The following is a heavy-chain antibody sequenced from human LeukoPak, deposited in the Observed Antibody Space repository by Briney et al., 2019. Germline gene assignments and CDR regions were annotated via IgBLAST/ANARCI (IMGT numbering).Heavy chain of an antibody. CDR1: GGSISSSSYY. D-gene: IGHD1-26*01. CDR2: IYYSGST. CDR3: ARDVHSGSYSYDAFDI. Sequence: PSETLSLTCTVSGGSISSSSYYWGWIRQPPGKGLEWIGSIYYSGSTYYNPSLKSRVTISVDTSKNQFSLKLSSVTAADTAVYYCARDVHSGSYSYDAFDIWGQGTMVTVSS. J-gene: IGHJ3*02. V-gene: IGHV4-39*07.